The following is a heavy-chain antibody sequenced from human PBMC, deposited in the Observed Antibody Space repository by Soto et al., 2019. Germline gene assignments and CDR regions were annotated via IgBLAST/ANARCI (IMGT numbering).Heavy chain of an antibody. D-gene: IGHD5-12*01. CDR3: ARSGYLYYFDY. Sequence: SETLSLTCTVSGGSVSSGSYYWSWIRQPPGKGLEWIGYIYYSGSTNYNPSLKSRVTISVDTSKNQFSLKLSSVTAADTAVYYCARSGYLYYFDYWGQGTLVPVSS. J-gene: IGHJ4*02. CDR1: GGSVSSGSYY. V-gene: IGHV4-61*01. CDR2: IYYSGST.